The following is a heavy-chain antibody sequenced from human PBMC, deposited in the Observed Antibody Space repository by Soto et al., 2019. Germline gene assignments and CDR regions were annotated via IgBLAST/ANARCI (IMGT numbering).Heavy chain of an antibody. CDR2: ISYDGSNK. V-gene: IGHV3-30-3*01. D-gene: IGHD6-19*01. Sequence: LRLSCAASGFTFSSYAMHWVRQAPGKGLEWLAVISYDGSNKYYADSVKGRFTISRDNSKNTLYLQMNSLRAEDTAVYYCARDLGIAVAGTVADYYYGMDVWGQGTTVTVSS. CDR3: ARDLGIAVAGTVADYYYGMDV. J-gene: IGHJ6*02. CDR1: GFTFSSYA.